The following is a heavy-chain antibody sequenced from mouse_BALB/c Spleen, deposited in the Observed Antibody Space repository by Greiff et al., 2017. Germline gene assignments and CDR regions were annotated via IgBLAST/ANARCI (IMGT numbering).Heavy chain of an antibody. CDR2: IYPYNGGT. CDR1: GYTFTDYN. J-gene: IGHJ1*01. D-gene: IGHD2-14*01. V-gene: IGHV1S29*02. CDR3: AREGYDDWYFDV. Sequence: VQLKQSGPELVKPGASVKISCKASGYTFTDYNMHWVKQSHGKSLEWIGYIYPYNGGTGYNQKFKSKATLTVDNSSSTAYMELRSLTSEDSAVYYCAREGYDDWYFDVWGAGTTVTVSS.